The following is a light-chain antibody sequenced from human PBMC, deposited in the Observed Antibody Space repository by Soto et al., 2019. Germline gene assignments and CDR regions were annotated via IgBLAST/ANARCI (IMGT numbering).Light chain of an antibody. J-gene: IGLJ1*01. CDR3: QSYDNRLRAV. CDR2: GNS. V-gene: IGLV1-40*01. Sequence: QSVLTPPSSLSAVPGQTVTLPRPGSGSNIGAGYNVHWYQQLPGTAPKLLIHGNSNRPSGVPDRFSASKSGTSASLAITGLQVEDEGNYYCQSYDNRLRAVFGSGTKVPVL. CDR1: GSNIGAGYN.